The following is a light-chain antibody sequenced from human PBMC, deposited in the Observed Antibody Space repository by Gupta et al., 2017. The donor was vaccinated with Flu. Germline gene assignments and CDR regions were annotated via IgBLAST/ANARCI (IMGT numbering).Light chain of an antibody. Sequence: QSALTQPASVSGSPGQSITISCTGSSSDFGGFNYVSWYQQHAGKVPKLIIYEVSNRPSGVSNRFSGSKSGNTASLTISGLQADDEADYYCSSSTSTFTLVFGGGTTVTVL. CDR1: SSDFGGFNY. CDR2: EVS. J-gene: IGLJ2*01. V-gene: IGLV2-14*01. CDR3: SSSTSTFTLV.